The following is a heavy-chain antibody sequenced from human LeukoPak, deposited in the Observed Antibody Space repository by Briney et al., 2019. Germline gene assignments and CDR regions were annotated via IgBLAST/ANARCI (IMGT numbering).Heavy chain of an antibody. CDR3: ARAPNDYTDYSDAFNI. CDR2: TSYDGSTN. CDR1: GFIFSTYA. V-gene: IGHV3-30*04. Sequence: GRSLRLSCAASGFIFSTYAMHWVRQPPGKRLDWVAVTSYDGSTNYYSDSVQGRFTISRDNSKNTLFLQMNSLRDEDTAVYYCARAPNDYTDYSDAFNIWGQGTMVTVS. J-gene: IGHJ3*02. D-gene: IGHD4-11*01.